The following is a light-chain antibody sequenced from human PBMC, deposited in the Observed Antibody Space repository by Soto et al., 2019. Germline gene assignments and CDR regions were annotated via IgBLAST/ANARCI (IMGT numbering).Light chain of an antibody. Sequence: QSALTQPASVSGSPGHSITISCTGTSSDVGIYNLVSWYQQHPGKATKLMIYEGSKRTSGVSNRFSGSKSGNTASLTSSGLQTEDEADYYCCSYAGSSAAWVFGGGTKLTVL. V-gene: IGLV2-23*01. CDR3: CSYAGSSAAWV. CDR2: EGS. CDR1: SSDVGIYNL. J-gene: IGLJ3*02.